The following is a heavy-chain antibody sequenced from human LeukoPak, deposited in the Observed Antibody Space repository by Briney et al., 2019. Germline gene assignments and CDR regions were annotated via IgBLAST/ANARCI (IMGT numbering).Heavy chain of an antibody. J-gene: IGHJ6*03. V-gene: IGHV3-23*01. CDR2: ISGSGGST. CDR3: AKPTSYYYYYYMDV. Sequence: GGSQRLSCAASGFTFSSYAMSWVRQAPGKGLEWVSAISGSGGSTYYADSVKGRFTISRDNSKNTLYLQMNSLRAEDTAVYYCAKPTSYYYYYYMDVWGKGTTVTVSS. CDR1: GFTFSSYA.